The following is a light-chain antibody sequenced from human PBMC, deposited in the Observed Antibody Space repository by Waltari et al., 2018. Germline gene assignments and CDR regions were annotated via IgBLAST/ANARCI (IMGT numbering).Light chain of an antibody. CDR3: QQIKSYPIT. CDR1: QGISTY. CDR2: AAA. V-gene: IGKV1-9*01. Sequence: DIQLTQSPSFLSSSVGDRVTISCRASQGISTYLAWFQQKPGKAPRRLIYAAAILQGGVPSRFSGSGSGTDFTLTSSSLQPEDFGTYYCQQIKSYPITVGGGTKVEVK. J-gene: IGKJ4*01.